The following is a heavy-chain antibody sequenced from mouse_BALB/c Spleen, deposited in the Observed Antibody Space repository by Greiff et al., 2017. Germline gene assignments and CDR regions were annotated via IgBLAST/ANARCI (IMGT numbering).Heavy chain of an antibody. D-gene: IGHD2-3*01. J-gene: IGHJ4*01. CDR2: IYYSGTI. CDR1: GISITTGNYR. Sequence: EVQVVESGPGLVKPSQTVSLTCTVTGISITTGNYRWSWIRQFPGNKLEWIGYIYYSGTITYNPSLTSRTTITRDTSKNQFFLEMNSLTAEDTATYYCARDRGYYNYYAMDYWGQGTSVTVSS. CDR3: ARDRGYYNYYAMDY. V-gene: IGHV3-5*02.